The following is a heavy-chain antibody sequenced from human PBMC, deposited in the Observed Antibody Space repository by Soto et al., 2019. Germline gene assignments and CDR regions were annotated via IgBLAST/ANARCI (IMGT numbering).Heavy chain of an antibody. V-gene: IGHV3-11*05. CDR2: ITGSSDYT. J-gene: IGHJ6*02. Sequence: QVQLVESGGGLVRPGGSLRLSCAASGFTFSDYYMTWIRQAPGKGLEWVSYITGSSDYTNYADSVKGRFTISRDNVKNSLYLQMNSVRAEDTAVYYCAREYSYGMDAWGQGTTVTVSS. CDR3: AREYSYGMDA. CDR1: GFTFSDYY.